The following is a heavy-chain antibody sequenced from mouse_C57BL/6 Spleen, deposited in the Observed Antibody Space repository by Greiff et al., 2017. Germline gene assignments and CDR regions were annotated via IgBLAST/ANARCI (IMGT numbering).Heavy chain of an antibody. CDR3: ASLYYYGRGYFDV. V-gene: IGHV7-3*01. D-gene: IGHD1-1*01. CDR2: IRNKANGYTT. CDR1: GFTFTDYY. Sequence: EVKVVESGGGLVQPGGSLSLSCAASGFTFTDYYMSWVRQPPGKALEWLGFIRNKANGYTTEYSASVKGRVTLSRDNSQSILYLQLHALRAEDSATYYCASLYYYGRGYFDVWGTGTTVTVSS. J-gene: IGHJ1*03.